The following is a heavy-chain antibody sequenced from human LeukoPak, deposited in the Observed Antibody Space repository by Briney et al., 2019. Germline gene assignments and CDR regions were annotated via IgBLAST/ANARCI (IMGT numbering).Heavy chain of an antibody. V-gene: IGHV1-18*01. J-gene: IGHJ4*02. CDR3: ARDHYYDSSGYTRSADY. CDR1: GYTFTSYG. CDR2: ISAYNGNT. Sequence: ASVKVSCKASGYTFTSYGISWVRQAPGQGLEWMGWISAYNGNTNYAQKLQGRVTMTTDTSTSTAYMELRSLRSDDTAVYYSARDHYYDSSGYTRSADYWGQGTLVTVSS. D-gene: IGHD3-22*01.